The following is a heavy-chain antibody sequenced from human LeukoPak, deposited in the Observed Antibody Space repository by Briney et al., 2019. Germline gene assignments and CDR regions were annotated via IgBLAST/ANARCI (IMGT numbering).Heavy chain of an antibody. D-gene: IGHD3-10*01. CDR3: ARDGDYGTGSYYRGCIDS. V-gene: IGHV1-2*02. J-gene: IGHJ4*02. CDR1: GYSFTAFY. CDR2: IHPRRGDT. Sequence: RGASVKVSCKTSGYSFTAFYIHWVRQAPGQGLEWMGWIHPRRGDTNYAQKFQGRVTMNRDTSISTAYLDLNSLRSDDTAVYYCARDGDYGTGSYYRGCIDSWGQGTPVTVSP.